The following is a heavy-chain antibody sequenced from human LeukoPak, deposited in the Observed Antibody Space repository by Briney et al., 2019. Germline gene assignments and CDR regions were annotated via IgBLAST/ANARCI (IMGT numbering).Heavy chain of an antibody. CDR2: INPNSGGT. CDR1: GNTFTGYY. D-gene: IGHD2-15*01. J-gene: IGHJ5*02. Sequence: ASVKVSCKASGNTFTGYYMHWVRQAPGQGLEWMGWINPNSGGTNYAQKFQGRVTMTRDTSISTAYMELSRLRSDDTAVYYCARVGYCSGGSCYDWFDPWGQGTLVTVSS. V-gene: IGHV1-2*02. CDR3: ARVGYCSGGSCYDWFDP.